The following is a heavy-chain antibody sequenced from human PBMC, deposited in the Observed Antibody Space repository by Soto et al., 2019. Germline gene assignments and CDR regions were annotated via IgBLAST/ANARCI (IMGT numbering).Heavy chain of an antibody. D-gene: IGHD6-19*01. CDR3: ASGTRYSSGWYRYYYYGMDV. Sequence: GGSLRLSCAASGFTLSSYAMSWVLQAPGKGLEWVSAISGSGGSTYYADSVKGRFTISRDNSKNTLYLQMNSLRAEDTAVYYCASGTRYSSGWYRYYYYGMDVWGQGTTVTVSS. CDR1: GFTLSSYA. J-gene: IGHJ6*02. CDR2: ISGSGGST. V-gene: IGHV3-23*01.